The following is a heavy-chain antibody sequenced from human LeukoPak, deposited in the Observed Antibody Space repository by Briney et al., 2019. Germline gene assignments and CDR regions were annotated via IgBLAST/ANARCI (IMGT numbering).Heavy chain of an antibody. Sequence: PSETLSLTCTVSGGSISSSSYYWSWIRQPPGKGLEWIGYIYYSGSTYYNPSLKSRVTISVDTSKNQFSLKLSSVTAADTAVYYCARERRSITMVRGVIGPVWGQGTLVTVSS. D-gene: IGHD3-10*01. J-gene: IGHJ4*02. CDR1: GGSISSSSYY. CDR3: ARERRSITMVRGVIGPV. CDR2: IYYSGST. V-gene: IGHV4-30-4*08.